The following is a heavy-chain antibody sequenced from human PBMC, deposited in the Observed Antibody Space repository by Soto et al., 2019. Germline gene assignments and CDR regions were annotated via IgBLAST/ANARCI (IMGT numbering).Heavy chain of an antibody. Sequence: GGSLRLSCAASGFTFSSYAMSWVRQAPGKGLEWVSAISGSGGSTYYADSVKGRFTISRDNSKSTLYLQMNSLRAEDTAVYYCAKDTVGARPEPPDYWGQGTLVTVSS. CDR1: GFTFSSYA. J-gene: IGHJ4*02. CDR3: AKDTVGARPEPPDY. V-gene: IGHV3-23*01. CDR2: ISGSGGST. D-gene: IGHD1-26*01.